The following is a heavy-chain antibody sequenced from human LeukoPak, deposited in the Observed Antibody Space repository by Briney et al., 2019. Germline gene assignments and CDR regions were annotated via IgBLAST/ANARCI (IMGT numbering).Heavy chain of an antibody. V-gene: IGHV1-69*05. Sequence: ASVKVSCKASGGTFSSYAISWVRQAPGQGLEWMGGIIPIFGTANSAQKFQGRVTITTDESTSTAYMELSSLRSEDTAVYYCARAAGYYYYYYMDVWGKGTTVTVSS. D-gene: IGHD3-10*01. CDR3: ARAAGYYYYYYMDV. CDR1: GGTFSSYA. J-gene: IGHJ6*03. CDR2: IIPIFGTA.